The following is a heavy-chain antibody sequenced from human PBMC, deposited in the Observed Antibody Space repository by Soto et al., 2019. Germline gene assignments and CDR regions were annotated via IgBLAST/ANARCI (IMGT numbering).Heavy chain of an antibody. CDR3: AKEGPSTNWYFDY. Sequence: QVQLVESGGGVVQPGRSLRLSCAASRFTFSNYGMHWVRQAPGKGLEWVIVISYDGNVAYEADSMKGRFTITRDNSKNTQYLQMNSLRTDDTAMYYCAKEGPSTNWYFDYGGQGTLVTVSS. D-gene: IGHD1-1*01. CDR1: RFTFSNYG. CDR2: ISYDGNVA. J-gene: IGHJ4*02. V-gene: IGHV3-30*18.